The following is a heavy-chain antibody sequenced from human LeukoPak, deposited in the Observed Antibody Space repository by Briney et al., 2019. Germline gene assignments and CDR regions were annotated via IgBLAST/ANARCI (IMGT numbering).Heavy chain of an antibody. CDR3: ASGYYGSGSRPALLYYYYGMDV. V-gene: IGHV4-34*01. CDR2: INHSGST. D-gene: IGHD3-10*01. J-gene: IGHJ6*02. Sequence: SETLSLTCAVYGGSFSGYYWSWTRQPPGKGLEWIGEINHSGSTNYNPSLKSRVTISVDTSKNQFSLKLSSVTAADTAVYYCASGYYGSGSRPALLYYYYGMDVWGQGTTVTVSS. CDR1: GGSFSGYY.